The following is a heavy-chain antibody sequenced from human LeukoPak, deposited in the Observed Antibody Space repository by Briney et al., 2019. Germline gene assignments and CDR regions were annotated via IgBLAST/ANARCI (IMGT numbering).Heavy chain of an antibody. CDR3: AKSPSVPYYDFWSGHPGGFDY. J-gene: IGHJ4*02. D-gene: IGHD3-3*01. CDR2: IWYDGSSK. Sequence: PGGSLRLSCAASGFTFSSYGMHWVRQAPGKGLEWVAVIWYDGSSKFYADSVKGRFTISRDNSKNTLYLQMNSLRAEDTAVYYCAKSPSVPYYDFWSGHPGGFDYWGQGTLVTVSS. V-gene: IGHV3-33*06. CDR1: GFTFSSYG.